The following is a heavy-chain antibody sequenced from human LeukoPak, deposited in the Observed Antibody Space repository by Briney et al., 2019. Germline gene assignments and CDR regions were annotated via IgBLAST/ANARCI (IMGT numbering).Heavy chain of an antibody. D-gene: IGHD4-17*01. CDR1: GASINTNNCY. J-gene: IGHJ5*02. Sequence: SETLSLTCTVSGASINTNNCYWGWIRQPPGKGLEWIGYIYYSGSTNYNPSLKSRVTISVDTSKNQFSLKLSSVTAADTAVYYCARTTVHDWLDPWGQGTLVTVSS. V-gene: IGHV4-61*05. CDR3: ARTTVHDWLDP. CDR2: IYYSGST.